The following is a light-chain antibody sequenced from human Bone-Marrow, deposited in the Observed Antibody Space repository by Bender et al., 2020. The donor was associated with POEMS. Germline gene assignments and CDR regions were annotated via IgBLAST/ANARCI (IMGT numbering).Light chain of an antibody. CDR2: SSH. Sequence: QSVLTQPPSASGTPGQRVTISCSGGSSNIGAHAVNWYQHLPGTAPKLLIYSSHRRPSEVPDRFSGSKSGNTASLTISGLQTEDEADYYCSSFTRSSTWVFGGGTTLTVL. CDR1: SSNIGAHA. V-gene: IGLV1-44*01. CDR3: SSFTRSSTWV. J-gene: IGLJ3*02.